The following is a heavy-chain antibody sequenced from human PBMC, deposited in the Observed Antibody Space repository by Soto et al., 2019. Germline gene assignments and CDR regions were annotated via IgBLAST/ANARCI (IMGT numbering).Heavy chain of an antibody. J-gene: IGHJ4*02. CDR2: IYYSGST. CDR3: AGSYSSGWYIVDY. Sequence: PSETLSLTCSVSGGSISSSSYYWGWIRQPPGKGLEWIGIIYYSGSTYYNPSLKSRATISVDTSKNQFSPKLSSVTAADTAVYYCAGSYSSGWYIVDYWGQGTLVTVSS. V-gene: IGHV4-39*01. CDR1: GGSISSSSYY. D-gene: IGHD6-19*01.